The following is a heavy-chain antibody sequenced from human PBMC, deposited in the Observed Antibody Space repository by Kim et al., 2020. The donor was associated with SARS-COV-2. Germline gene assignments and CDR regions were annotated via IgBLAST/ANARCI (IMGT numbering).Heavy chain of an antibody. J-gene: IGHJ3*02. V-gene: IGHV4-59*12. D-gene: IGHD3-9*01. CDR3: ARVLRYFDWLNDAFDI. Sequence: SLKGRVTISVDTAKNQFSLKLSSVTAADTAVYYCARVLRYFDWLNDAFDIWGQGTMVTFSS.